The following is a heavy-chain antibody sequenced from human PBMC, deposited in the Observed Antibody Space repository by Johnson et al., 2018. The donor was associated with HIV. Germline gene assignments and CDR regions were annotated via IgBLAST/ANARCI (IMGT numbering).Heavy chain of an antibody. CDR2: IKSKTDGGTT. D-gene: IGHD6-13*01. V-gene: IGHV3-73*01. J-gene: IGHJ3*02. Sequence: VQLVESGGDLVQPGGSLKLSCAASGFTFSGSAMHWVRQASGKGLEWVGRIKSKTDGGTTDYVAPVKGRFTISRDDSKNRMYLQMNSLRAEDTAVYYCARDWEQQQPGAFDIWGQGTMVTVSS. CDR3: ARDWEQQQPGAFDI. CDR1: GFTFSGSA.